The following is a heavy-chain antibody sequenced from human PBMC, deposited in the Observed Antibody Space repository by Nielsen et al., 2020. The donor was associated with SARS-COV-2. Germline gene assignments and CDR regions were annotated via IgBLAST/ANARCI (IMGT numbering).Heavy chain of an antibody. CDR3: SRVRAGAFDL. Sequence: GESLKISCEASGFTFRLYAMNWVRQAPGKGLEWVGFIRGQVFGGAKEYAASVKDRFVITRDESKSIMYLQMNSLKTEDTAVYFCSRVRAGAFDLWGQGTMVTVSS. J-gene: IGHJ3*01. CDR2: IRGQVFGGAK. V-gene: IGHV3-49*04. CDR1: GFTFRLYA. D-gene: IGHD6-25*01.